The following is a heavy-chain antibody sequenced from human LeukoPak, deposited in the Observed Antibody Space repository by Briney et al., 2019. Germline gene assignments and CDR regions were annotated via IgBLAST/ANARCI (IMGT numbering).Heavy chain of an antibody. CDR3: ARDRVEAAAQHFQH. CDR1: GGTFSSYA. V-gene: IGHV1-18*01. Sequence: GASVKVSCKASGGTFSSYAISWVRQAPGQGLEWMGWISAYNGNTNYAQKLQGRVTMTTDTSTSTAYMELRSLRSDDTAVYYCARDRVEAAAQHFQHWGQGTLVTVSS. J-gene: IGHJ1*01. CDR2: ISAYNGNT. D-gene: IGHD6-13*01.